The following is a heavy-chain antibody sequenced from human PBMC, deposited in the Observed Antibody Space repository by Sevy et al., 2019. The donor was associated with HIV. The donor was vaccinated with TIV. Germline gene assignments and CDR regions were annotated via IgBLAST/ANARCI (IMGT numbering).Heavy chain of an antibody. D-gene: IGHD3-22*01. J-gene: IGHJ4*02. CDR3: TRTYYYDSSGYYYIDY. Sequence: GGSLRLSCAASGFTFSGSAMHWVRQASGKGLEWVGRIRSQANSYATANAASVKGRFTISRDDSKNTAYLQMNSLKTEDTAVYYCTRTYYYDSSGYYYIDYWGQGTLVTVSS. CDR2: IRSQANSYAT. CDR1: GFTFSGSA. V-gene: IGHV3-73*01.